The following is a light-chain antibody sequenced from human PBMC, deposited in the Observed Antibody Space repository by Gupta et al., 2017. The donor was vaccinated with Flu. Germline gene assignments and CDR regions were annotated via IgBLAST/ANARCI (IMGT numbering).Light chain of an antibody. V-gene: IGKV3-11*01. Sequence: EIVLTQSPVTLSLSPGERATLSCRASQSVSNSLTWYQQKPGQAPRLLNYDISHRATGVSARCSGSGYGTDLTITIRRLEPDDFAFYYCQERSNWPTFGQGTKLEMK. CDR1: QSVSNS. CDR2: DIS. J-gene: IGKJ2*01. CDR3: QERSNWPT.